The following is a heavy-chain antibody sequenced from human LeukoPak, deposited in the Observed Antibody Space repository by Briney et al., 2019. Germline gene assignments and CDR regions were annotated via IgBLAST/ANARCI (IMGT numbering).Heavy chain of an antibody. CDR2: INPNSGDT. CDR3: TRSVRNGHFDY. V-gene: IGHV1-2*02. D-gene: IGHD2-8*01. J-gene: IGHJ4*02. Sequence: ASVKVSCKTSRYTFTGYYLHWVRQAPGQGLEWMGWINPNSGDTNYPQKFQGRVTMTRSTSISTAYMELSSLRFEDTAVYFCTRSVRNGHFDYWGQGTLVTVSS. CDR1: RYTFTGYY.